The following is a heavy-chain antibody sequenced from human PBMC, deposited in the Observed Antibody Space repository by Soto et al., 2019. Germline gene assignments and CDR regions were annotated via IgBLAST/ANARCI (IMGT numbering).Heavy chain of an antibody. D-gene: IGHD3-10*01. V-gene: IGHV4-59*01. Sequence: SETLSLTCTVSGGSISSYYWSWIRQPPGKGLEWIGYIYYSGSTNYNPSLKSRVTISVDTSKNQFSLKLSSVTAADTAVYYCARDHVGSGSYYNGNYYYGMDVWGQGTTVTVSS. CDR3: ARDHVGSGSYYNGNYYYGMDV. CDR2: IYYSGST. J-gene: IGHJ6*02. CDR1: GGSISSYY.